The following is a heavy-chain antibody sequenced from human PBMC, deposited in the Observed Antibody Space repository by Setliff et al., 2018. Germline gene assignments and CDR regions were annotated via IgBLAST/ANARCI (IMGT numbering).Heavy chain of an antibody. D-gene: IGHD3-22*01. J-gene: IGHJ4*02. V-gene: IGHV3-7*03. CDR1: GFTFPTYW. CDR2: IKGDESEK. CDR3: AKDRSRDYDDSSGYDH. Sequence: ETLSLSCAASGFTFPTYWMTWVRQAPGKGLEWVANIKGDESEKYYADSVKGRFTISRDNAKNSLYLQMNRLRAEDTALYYCAKDRSRDYDDSSGYDHWGQGTLVTVSS.